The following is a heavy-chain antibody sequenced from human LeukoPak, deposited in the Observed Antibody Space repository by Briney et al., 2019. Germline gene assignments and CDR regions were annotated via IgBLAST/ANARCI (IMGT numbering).Heavy chain of an antibody. Sequence: PSETLSLTCAVSGYSITNGYHWGWIRRPPGKGLEWIGTIFHRGSTYYNPSLKSRVTISVDTSKNQFSLKLSSVTAADSAVYYCARHRYSYDYSFDYWGQGALVTVPS. V-gene: IGHV4-38-2*01. CDR3: ARHRYSYDYSFDY. CDR2: IFHRGST. D-gene: IGHD5-18*01. J-gene: IGHJ4*02. CDR1: GYSITNGYH.